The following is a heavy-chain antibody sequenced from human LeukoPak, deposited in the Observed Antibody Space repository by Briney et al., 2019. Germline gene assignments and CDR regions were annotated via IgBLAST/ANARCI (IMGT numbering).Heavy chain of an antibody. CDR3: TTVPSRDGYNYVGY. Sequence: GGSLRLSCAASGFTFSNAWMSWVRQAPGKGLEWVGRIKSKTDGGTTDYAAPVKGRFTISRDDSKNTLYLQMNSLKTEDTAVYYCTTVPSRDGYNYVGYWGQGTLVTVSS. V-gene: IGHV3-15*01. D-gene: IGHD5-24*01. CDR2: IKSKTDGGTT. J-gene: IGHJ4*02. CDR1: GFTFSNAW.